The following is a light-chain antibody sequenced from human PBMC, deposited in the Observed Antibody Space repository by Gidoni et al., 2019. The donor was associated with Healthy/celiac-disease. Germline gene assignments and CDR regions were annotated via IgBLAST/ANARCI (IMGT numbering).Light chain of an antibody. CDR1: QSVSSY. V-gene: IGKV3-11*01. CDR2: DAS. J-gene: IGKJ1*01. CDR3: QQRSTRT. Sequence: IVLTQSPATLSLSPGERATLSCRASQSVSSYLAWYHHKPGQAPMLLIYDASNRATGIPAMFSGSGSGTDFTLTISSLEPEDFAVYYCQQRSTRTFGQGTKVEIK.